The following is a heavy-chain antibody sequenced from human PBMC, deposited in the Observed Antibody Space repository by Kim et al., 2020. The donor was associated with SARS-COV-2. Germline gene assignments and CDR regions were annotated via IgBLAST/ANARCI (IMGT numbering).Heavy chain of an antibody. Sequence: GGSLRLSCAASGFTFSSYWMSWVRQAPGKGLEWVANIKQDGSEKYYVDSVKGRFTISRDNTKNSLYLQMNSLRAEDTAVYYCARDELRGDYYYYGMDVWGQGTPVTVSS. CDR1: GFTFSSYW. D-gene: IGHD1-7*01. J-gene: IGHJ6*02. CDR3: ARDELRGDYYYYGMDV. V-gene: IGHV3-7*01. CDR2: IKQDGSEK.